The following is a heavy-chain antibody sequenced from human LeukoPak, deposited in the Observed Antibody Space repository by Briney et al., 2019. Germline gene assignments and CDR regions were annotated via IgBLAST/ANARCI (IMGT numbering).Heavy chain of an antibody. V-gene: IGHV1-2*02. CDR2: INPNSGGT. D-gene: IGHD1-26*01. CDR3: ARDRGGSYYGRGAFDI. J-gene: IGHJ3*02. Sequence: GASVKVSCKASGYTFTGYYMHWVRRAPGQGLEWMGWINPNSGGTNYAQKFQGRVTMTRDTSISTAYMELSRLRSDDTAVYYCARDRGGSYYGRGAFDIWGQGTMVTVSS. CDR1: GYTFTGYY.